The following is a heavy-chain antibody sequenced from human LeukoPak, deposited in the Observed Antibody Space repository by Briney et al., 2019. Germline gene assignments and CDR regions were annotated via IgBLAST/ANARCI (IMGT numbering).Heavy chain of an antibody. J-gene: IGHJ6*03. CDR1: GGSFSTYY. Sequence: SETLSLTCTVSGGSFSTYYWSWIRQPPGKGLEWIGSIYYSGSTYYNPSLKSRVTISVDTSKNQFSLKLSSVTAADTAVYYCARDRWYSSSWYEYYYYYMDVWGKGTTVTVSS. CDR3: ARDRWYSSSWYEYYYYYMDV. V-gene: IGHV4-59*12. CDR2: IYYSGST. D-gene: IGHD6-13*01.